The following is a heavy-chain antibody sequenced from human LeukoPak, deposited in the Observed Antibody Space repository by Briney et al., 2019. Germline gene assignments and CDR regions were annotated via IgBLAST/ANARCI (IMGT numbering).Heavy chain of an antibody. CDR2: IYTSGST. Sequence: PSETLSLTCTVSGGSISSYYWSWIRQPAGKGLEWIGRIYTSGSTNYNPSLESRVTMSVDTSKNQFSLKLSSVTAADTAVYYCASASLGAITGFFDYWGQGTLVTVSS. CDR1: GGSISSYY. J-gene: IGHJ4*02. D-gene: IGHD1-26*01. CDR3: ASASLGAITGFFDY. V-gene: IGHV4-4*07.